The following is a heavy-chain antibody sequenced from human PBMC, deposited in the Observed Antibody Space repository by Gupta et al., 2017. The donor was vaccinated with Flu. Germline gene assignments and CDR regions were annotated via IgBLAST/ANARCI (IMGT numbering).Heavy chain of an antibody. CDR3: ATVRLAGHIVVVTAIPYAFDI. CDR2: FDPEDGET. CDR1: GYTLTELS. J-gene: IGHJ3*02. Sequence: QVQLVQSGAEVKKPGASVKVSCKVSGYTLTELSMHWVRQAPGKGLEWMGGFDPEDGETIYAQKFQGRVTMTEDTSTDTAYMELSSLRSEDTAVYYCATVRLAGHIVVVTAIPYAFDIWGQGTMVTVSS. D-gene: IGHD2-21*02. V-gene: IGHV1-24*01.